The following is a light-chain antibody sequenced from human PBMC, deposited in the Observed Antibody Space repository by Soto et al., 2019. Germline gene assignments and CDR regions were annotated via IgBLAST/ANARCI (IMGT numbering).Light chain of an antibody. Sequence: SYELTQPPSVSVSPGQTASITCSGDKLGARFACWYQQKPGQSPVLVIYQDNKRPSGIPERFSGSNSGNTATLTISGTQAMDEADYYCQAWDSSTVVFGTGTKVTVL. CDR1: KLGARF. CDR2: QDN. CDR3: QAWDSSTVV. V-gene: IGLV3-1*01. J-gene: IGLJ1*01.